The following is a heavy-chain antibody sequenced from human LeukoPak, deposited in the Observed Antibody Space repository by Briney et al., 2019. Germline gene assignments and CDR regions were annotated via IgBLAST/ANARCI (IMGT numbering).Heavy chain of an antibody. CDR1: GGSISSGDYY. Sequence: SETLSLTCTVSGGSISSGDYYWSWIRQPPGKGLEWIGYIYYSGSTYYNPSLKSRVTISVDTSKNQFSLKLSSVTAADTAVYYCARDGDPRFLEWLSLDYWGQGTLVTVSS. CDR2: IYYSGST. V-gene: IGHV4-30-4*08. J-gene: IGHJ4*02. CDR3: ARDGDPRFLEWLSLDY. D-gene: IGHD3-3*01.